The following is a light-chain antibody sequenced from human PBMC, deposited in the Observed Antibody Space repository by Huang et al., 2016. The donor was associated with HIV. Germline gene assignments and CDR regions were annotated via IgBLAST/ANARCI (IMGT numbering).Light chain of an antibody. Sequence: DIQMTQSPSSLSASIGDRVTITCRASRHIYSYLNWYQHRTGKAPKLLIYDAANLEVGVPSRCSGSGSGRNFTLIISSLQPEDFATYYCQQYDSLPRTFGPGTKV. V-gene: IGKV1-33*01. CDR1: RHIYSY. CDR3: QQYDSLPRT. J-gene: IGKJ3*01. CDR2: DAA.